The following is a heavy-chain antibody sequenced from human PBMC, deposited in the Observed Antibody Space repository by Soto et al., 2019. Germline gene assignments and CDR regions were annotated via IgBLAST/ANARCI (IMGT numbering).Heavy chain of an antibody. V-gene: IGHV3-53*01. CDR3: AKGDGFILAV. Sequence: GGGLIQPGGSLRLSCAASGFTVNSNYMSWVRQAPGEGLQWVSITNTGGTTYYADSVKGRFTVSRDNSKNTLYLQMNSLRAEGTAVYYCAKGDGFILAVWGQGTTVSVSS. D-gene: IGHD1-26*01. J-gene: IGHJ6*02. CDR2: TNTGGTT. CDR1: GFTVNSNY.